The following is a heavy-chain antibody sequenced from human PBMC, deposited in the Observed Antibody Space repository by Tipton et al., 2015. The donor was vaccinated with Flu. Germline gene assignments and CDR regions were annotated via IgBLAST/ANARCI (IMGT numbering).Heavy chain of an antibody. V-gene: IGHV4-59*01. J-gene: IGHJ5*02. CDR1: GDSLNSYY. CDR3: ARGGWEPHGGWFDP. D-gene: IGHD1-26*01. Sequence: TLSLTCSVSGDSLNSYYWSWIRQSPGKGLEWIGQVYYSGTTNYNSSLKSRVTISLDKSKNQFSLTLKSMTTADTAVFYCARGGWEPHGGWFDPWGQGILVTVSS. CDR2: VYYSGTT.